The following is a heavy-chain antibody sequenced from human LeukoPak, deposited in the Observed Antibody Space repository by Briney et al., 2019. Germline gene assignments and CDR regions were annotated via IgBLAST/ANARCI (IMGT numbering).Heavy chain of an antibody. Sequence: GGSLRLSCTASDFNFSSYWMDWVRQAPGKGLQWVAHIKEDGSETEYVDSVKGRFTISRDNKKRSLFLQMDDLRVEDMGLYYCVRDASTLSGLALDLWGQGTMVTVSS. J-gene: IGHJ3*01. CDR3: VRDASTLSGLALDL. CDR1: DFNFSSYW. CDR2: IKEDGSET. V-gene: IGHV3-7*01. D-gene: IGHD6-19*01.